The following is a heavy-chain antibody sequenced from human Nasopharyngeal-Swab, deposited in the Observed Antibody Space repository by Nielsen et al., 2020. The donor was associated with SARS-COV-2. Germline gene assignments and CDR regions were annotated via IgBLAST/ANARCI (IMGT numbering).Heavy chain of an antibody. V-gene: IGHV3-30-3*01. CDR1: GFTFSRYT. CDR3: ASTPLDSSGYYYAFHY. Sequence: GGSLRLSWAASGFTFSRYTMHWVRQAPGKGLEWVAVISYDGSNKYYADSVKGRFTISRDISKNTLYLQMNSLRAEDTAVFYCASTPLDSSGYYYAFHYWGRGTLVTVSS. J-gene: IGHJ4*02. CDR2: ISYDGSNK. D-gene: IGHD3-22*01.